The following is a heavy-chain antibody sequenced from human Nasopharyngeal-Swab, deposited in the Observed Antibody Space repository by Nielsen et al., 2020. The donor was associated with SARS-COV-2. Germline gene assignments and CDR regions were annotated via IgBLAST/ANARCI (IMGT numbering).Heavy chain of an antibody. CDR1: GFTFDDYA. CDR2: ISWNSGSV. CDR3: AKDKGAYYYDSSGPFFDY. Sequence: LTCAASGFTFDDYAMHWVRQAPGKGLEWVSGISWNSGSVGYADSVKGRFTISRDNAKNSLYLQMNSLRAEDMALYYCAKDKGAYYYDSSGPFFDYWGQGTLVTVSS. V-gene: IGHV3-9*03. D-gene: IGHD3-22*01. J-gene: IGHJ4*02.